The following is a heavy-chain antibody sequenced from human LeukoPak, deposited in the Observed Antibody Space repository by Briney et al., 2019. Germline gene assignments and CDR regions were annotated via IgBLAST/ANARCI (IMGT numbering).Heavy chain of an antibody. CDR3: ATRGYSYGGAFDY. V-gene: IGHV7-4-1*02. CDR2: INTNTGNP. D-gene: IGHD5-18*01. J-gene: IGHJ4*02. CDR1: GYTFTSYA. Sequence: ASVKVSCKASGYTFTSYAMNWVRQSPGQGLEWMGWINTNTGNPTYAQGFTGRFVYSLDTSVSTAYLQISSLKAEDTAVYYCATRGYSYGGAFDYWGQGTLVTVSS.